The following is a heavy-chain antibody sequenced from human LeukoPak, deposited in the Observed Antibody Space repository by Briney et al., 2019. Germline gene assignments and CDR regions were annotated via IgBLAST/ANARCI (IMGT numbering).Heavy chain of an antibody. CDR2: IYHSGST. V-gene: IGHV4-38-2*02. D-gene: IGHD3-22*01. CDR1: GYSISSGYY. J-gene: IGHJ4*02. CDR3: ASYRYYYDSSGDSTFDY. Sequence: SETLSLTCTVSGYSISSGYYWGWIRQPPGKGLEWIGSIYHSGSTYYNPSLKSRVTISVDTSKNQFSLKLSSVTAAGTAVYYCASYRYYYDSSGDSTFDYWGQGTLVTVSS.